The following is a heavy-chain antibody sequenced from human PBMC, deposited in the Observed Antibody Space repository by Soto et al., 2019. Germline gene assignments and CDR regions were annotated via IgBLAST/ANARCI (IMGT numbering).Heavy chain of an antibody. CDR2: IIPIFGTA. D-gene: IGHD1-26*01. V-gene: IGHV1-69*06. J-gene: IGHJ4*02. Sequence: QVQLVQSGAEVKKPGSSVKVSCKASGGTFSSYAISWVRQPPEQGLEGRGGIIPIFGTATYAQKFQGRVTITADKSTSTAYMELSSLRSEDTAVYYCARGLFDRYSGRPARFDYWGQGTLVTVSS. CDR3: ARGLFDRYSGRPARFDY. CDR1: GGTFSSYA.